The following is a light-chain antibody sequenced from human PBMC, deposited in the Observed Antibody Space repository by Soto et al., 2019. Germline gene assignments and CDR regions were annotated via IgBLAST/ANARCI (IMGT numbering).Light chain of an antibody. V-gene: IGKV1-39*01. CDR3: QQSYDTPWT. CDR1: QSISNY. Sequence: DIQMTQSPSSLSASVGDRVSITCRASQSISNYLNWYQQKPGKAPKLLIYAASSLQSGVPSRFSGSGYGTDFTLTISSLQPEDFATYYCQQSYDTPWTFGQGTKLEIK. J-gene: IGKJ2*02. CDR2: AAS.